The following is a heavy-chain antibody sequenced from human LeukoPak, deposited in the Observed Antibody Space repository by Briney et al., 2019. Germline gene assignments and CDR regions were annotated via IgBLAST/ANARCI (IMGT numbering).Heavy chain of an antibody. Sequence: SETLSLTCTVSGGSISSSSYYWGWIRQPPGKGLEWIGSIYHSGSTYYNPSLKSRVTISVDTSKNQFSLKLSSVTAADTAVYYCARAGVRGVIRPFLRWGQGTLVTVSS. CDR2: IYHSGST. D-gene: IGHD3-10*01. CDR1: GGSISSSSYY. J-gene: IGHJ4*02. V-gene: IGHV4-39*07. CDR3: ARAGVRGVIRPFLR.